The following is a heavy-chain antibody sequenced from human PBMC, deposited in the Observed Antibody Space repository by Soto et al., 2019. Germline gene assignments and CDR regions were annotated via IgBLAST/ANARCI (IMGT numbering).Heavy chain of an antibody. J-gene: IGHJ4*02. V-gene: IGHV4-4*02. CDR2: IYHSGST. CDR3: AQRTPRTVLYDY. CDR1: GGSISSSNW. D-gene: IGHD2-15*01. Sequence: PSETLSLTCAVSGGSISSSNWWSWVRQPPGKGLEWIGEIYHSGSTNCNPSLKSRVTISVDKSKNQFSLKLSSVTAADTAVYYCAQRTPRTVLYDYWGQGTLVTVSS.